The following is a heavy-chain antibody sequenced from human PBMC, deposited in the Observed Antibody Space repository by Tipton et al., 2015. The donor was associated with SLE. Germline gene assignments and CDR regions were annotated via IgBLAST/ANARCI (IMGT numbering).Heavy chain of an antibody. D-gene: IGHD4-17*01. CDR1: GGSISGYY. CDR3: AGGELRYGDYDFYY. CDR2: IFYSGGT. Sequence: TLSLTCTVSGGSISGYYWSWIRQPPGKGLEWIGYIFYSGGTNYNPSPKSRVTISGDTSKNQFSLRLSSVTAADTAVYYCAGGELRYGDYDFYYWGQGSLVTVSS. V-gene: IGHV4-59*01. J-gene: IGHJ4*02.